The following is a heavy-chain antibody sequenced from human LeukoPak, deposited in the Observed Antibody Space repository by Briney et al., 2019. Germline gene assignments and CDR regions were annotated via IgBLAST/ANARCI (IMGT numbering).Heavy chain of an antibody. V-gene: IGHV3-30-3*01. D-gene: IGHD6-13*01. CDR1: GFTFSSYA. J-gene: IGHJ6*02. CDR2: ISYDGSNK. Sequence: GGSLRLSCAASGFTFSSYAMHWVRQAPGKGLEWVAVISYDGSNKYYADSVKGRFTISRDNSKNTLYLQMNSLRAEDTAVYYCARGHSSSSYDLYYYYGMDVWGQGTTVTVSS. CDR3: ARGHSSSSYDLYYYYGMDV.